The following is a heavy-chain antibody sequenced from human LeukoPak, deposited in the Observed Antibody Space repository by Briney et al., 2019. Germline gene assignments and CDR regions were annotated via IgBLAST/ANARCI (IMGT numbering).Heavy chain of an antibody. D-gene: IGHD5-18*01. J-gene: IGHJ4*02. CDR3: ARGYNYGYDY. CDR2: IYSGGGT. Sequence: GGSLRLSCAASGFTVSRNYMNWVRQAPGKGLEWVSLIYSGGGTYYADSVRGRFTISRDNSKNTLYLQMNSLRAEDTAVYYCARGYNYGYDYWGKGTLVTVSS. V-gene: IGHV3-66*01. CDR1: GFTVSRNY.